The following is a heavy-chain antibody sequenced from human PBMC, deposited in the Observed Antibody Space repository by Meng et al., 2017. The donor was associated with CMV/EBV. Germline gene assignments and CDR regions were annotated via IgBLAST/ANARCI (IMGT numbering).Heavy chain of an antibody. J-gene: IGHJ5*02. Sequence: SETLSLTCTVSGGSISSGGYYWSWIRQHPGKGLEWIGYIYYSGSTYYNPSLKSRVTISVDTSKNQFSLKLSSVTAADTAVYYCARVYYYDSIGFEWFDPWGQGTLVTVSS. CDR2: IYYSGST. D-gene: IGHD3-22*01. V-gene: IGHV4-31*03. CDR3: ARVYYYDSIGFEWFDP. CDR1: GGSISSGGYY.